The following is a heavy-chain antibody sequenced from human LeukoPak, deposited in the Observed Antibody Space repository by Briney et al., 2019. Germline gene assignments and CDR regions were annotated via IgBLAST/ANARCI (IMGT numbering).Heavy chain of an antibody. V-gene: IGHV1-18*01. CDR3: ARDRAGGSGWYYGDAFDI. CDR1: GYTFTSYG. Sequence: GASVKVSCKASGYTFTSYGISWVRQAPGQGLEWMGWISAYNGNTNYAQKLQGRVTMTTDTSTSTAYMELRSLRSDDTAVYYCARDRAGGSGWYYGDAFDIWGQGTMVTVSS. J-gene: IGHJ3*02. D-gene: IGHD6-19*01. CDR2: ISAYNGNT.